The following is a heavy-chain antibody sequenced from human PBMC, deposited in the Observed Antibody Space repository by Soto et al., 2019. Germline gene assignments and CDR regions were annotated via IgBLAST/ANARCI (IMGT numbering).Heavy chain of an antibody. V-gene: IGHV4-4*07. CDR2: MPSNGLT. J-gene: IGHJ3*02. CDR3: ARALDSSGWYGDDAFDI. D-gene: IGHD6-19*01. CDR1: GGSISNNY. Sequence: PSEPLSLTCTVSGGSISNNYWSWIRQPPGKGLEWIGRMPSNGLTNYSPSLKRRATMSVDMSKNQFSLKLSSVTATDAAVYYCARALDSSGWYGDDAFDIWGQGTLVTVSS.